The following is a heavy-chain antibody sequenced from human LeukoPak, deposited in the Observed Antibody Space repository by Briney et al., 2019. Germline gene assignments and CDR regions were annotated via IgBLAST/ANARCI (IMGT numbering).Heavy chain of an antibody. J-gene: IGHJ6*02. Sequence: GGSLRLSCATSGFKFDDYVMHWVRQAPRKGLEWVSGISWNGAIMVYADSVKGRFTISRDNAKSSLYLQMNSLRAEDTALYYCAKDISIGGFADGYFYGMDAWGQGTTVTASS. CDR3: AKDISIGGFADGYFYGMDA. CDR1: GFKFDDYV. CDR2: ISWNGAIM. V-gene: IGHV3-9*01. D-gene: IGHD4-23*01.